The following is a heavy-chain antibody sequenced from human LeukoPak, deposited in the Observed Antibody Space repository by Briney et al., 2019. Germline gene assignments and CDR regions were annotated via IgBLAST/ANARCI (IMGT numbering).Heavy chain of an antibody. J-gene: IGHJ5*02. CDR1: GFRFDDYA. D-gene: IGHD4-17*01. CDR2: ISSTSGTM. Sequence: GRSLRLSCATSGFRFDDYAMHSVRQGPGKGLEWVSGISSTSGTMDYAEAVKGRFTICRDNAKNSLYLQMNSLRAEDTALYYCVRGTTVTTRGWLVHWGQGTLVTVSS. CDR3: VRGTTVTTRGWLVH. V-gene: IGHV3-9*01.